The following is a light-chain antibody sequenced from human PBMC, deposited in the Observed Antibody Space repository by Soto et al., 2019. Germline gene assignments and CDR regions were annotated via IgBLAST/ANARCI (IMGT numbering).Light chain of an antibody. CDR1: QNIDTS. J-gene: IGKJ1*01. CDR2: DVS. V-gene: IGKV1-5*01. CDR3: QQYDYSRT. Sequence: DIKLTQSPSTLSASLGDSVTITCRASQNIDTSLAWYQHKPGKAPKLLMFDVSNLESGVPSRFSGSGSGTEFTLTISSVHSDDFATYYCQQYDYSRTFGQGTKVAI.